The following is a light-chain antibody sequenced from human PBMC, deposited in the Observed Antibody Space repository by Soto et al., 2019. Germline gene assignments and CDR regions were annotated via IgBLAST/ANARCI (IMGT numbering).Light chain of an antibody. V-gene: IGKV3-15*01. CDR1: QSVDSN. CDR2: DAS. CDR3: QQYYNQWT. Sequence: EIVMTQSPATLSVSPGERATLSCRARQSVDSNLAWYQQKPGQAPRLLMYDASTRATGIPARFSGSGSGTEFTLTITSLQSEDFVVYYCQQYYNQWTFGQGTKVDIK. J-gene: IGKJ1*01.